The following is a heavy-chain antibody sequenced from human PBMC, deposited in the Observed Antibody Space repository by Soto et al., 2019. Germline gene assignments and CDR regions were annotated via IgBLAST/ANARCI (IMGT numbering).Heavy chain of an antibody. Sequence: PGGSLRLSCAASGFTFSDYYMSWIRQAPGKGLEWVSYISSNGSTIYYADSVKGRFTISRDNSKNTLYLQMNSLRAEDTAVYYCAKEVWLAHFEYWGQGTLVTVPS. V-gene: IGHV3-11*04. CDR2: ISSNGSTI. J-gene: IGHJ4*02. CDR3: AKEVWLAHFEY. D-gene: IGHD6-19*01. CDR1: GFTFSDYY.